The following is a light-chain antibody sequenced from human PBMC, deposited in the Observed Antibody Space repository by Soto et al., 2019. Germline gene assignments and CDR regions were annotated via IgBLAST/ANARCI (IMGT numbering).Light chain of an antibody. J-gene: IGLJ2*01. V-gene: IGLV2-14*01. Sequence: QSALTQPASVSGSPGQSITISCTGTSSDVGGYNYVSWYQQHPGKAPKLMIYDVSNRPSGVSNRFSGSKPGNTASLTISGLQAEDEADYYCSSYASSSTLLFGGGTKLTVL. CDR3: SSYASSSTLL. CDR2: DVS. CDR1: SSDVGGYNY.